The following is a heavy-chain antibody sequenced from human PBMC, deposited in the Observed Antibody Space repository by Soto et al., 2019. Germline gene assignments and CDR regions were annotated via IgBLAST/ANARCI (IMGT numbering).Heavy chain of an antibody. V-gene: IGHV4-30-4*01. CDR1: NGSISSGDYY. D-gene: IGHD3-22*01. CDR2: IYYSGST. Sequence: SETLSLTCTVSNGSISSGDYYWSWLRQTPGKGLEWIGDIYYSGSTNYKSSLRSRATISIDTSKNQFSLKLSSVTAADTAVYYCATRPKYDFRGYVGPWRQGTMVT. J-gene: IGHJ5*02. CDR3: ATRPKYDFRGYVGP.